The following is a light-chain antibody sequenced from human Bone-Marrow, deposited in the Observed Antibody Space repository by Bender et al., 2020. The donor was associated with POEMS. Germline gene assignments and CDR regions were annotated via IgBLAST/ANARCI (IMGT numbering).Light chain of an antibody. Sequence: SYEVTQPPSVSVSPGQTASITCSGDDLGDKYVAWYQQKTGHSPVLVGYQETKRPSGIPERISGANSGNTATLTISGTQIMDEADYYCQAWDNYSVIFGGGTKLTVL. V-gene: IGLV3-1*01. J-gene: IGLJ2*01. CDR3: QAWDNYSVI. CDR2: QET. CDR1: DLGDKY.